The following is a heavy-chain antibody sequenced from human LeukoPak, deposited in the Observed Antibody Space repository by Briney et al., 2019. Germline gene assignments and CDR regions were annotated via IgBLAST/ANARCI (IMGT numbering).Heavy chain of an antibody. D-gene: IGHD2-2*01. CDR2: INSRSSTI. CDR1: RFTFSNYG. Sequence: GGSLRLSCAASRFTFSNYGVNWVRQAPGKGLEWVSYINSRSSTIYYADSVRGRFTISRDNSKNTLYLQMNSLRAEDTAVYYCAKGPITGYCSSTSCSNWFDPWGQGTLVTVSS. J-gene: IGHJ5*02. V-gene: IGHV3-48*01. CDR3: AKGPITGYCSSTSCSNWFDP.